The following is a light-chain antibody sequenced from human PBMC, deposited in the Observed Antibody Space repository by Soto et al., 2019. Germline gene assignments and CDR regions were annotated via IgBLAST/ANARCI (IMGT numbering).Light chain of an antibody. Sequence: EIVMTQSPASLSVSPGERATLSCRASQNVNSNLAWYQQKPGQAPRLLIYGASGRATGIPDRFSGSGSGTDFTLTISRLEPEDFAVYYCQQYGSSPTTFGHGTKVDIK. CDR1: QNVNSN. V-gene: IGKV3-20*01. CDR3: QQYGSSPTT. J-gene: IGKJ1*01. CDR2: GAS.